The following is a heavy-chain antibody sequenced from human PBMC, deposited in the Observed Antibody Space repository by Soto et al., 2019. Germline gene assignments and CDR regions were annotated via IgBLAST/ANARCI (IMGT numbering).Heavy chain of an antibody. CDR3: ARDGDVLLWFGELLDYYGMDV. V-gene: IGHV3-21*01. J-gene: IGHJ6*02. CDR1: GFTFSSYS. CDR2: ISSSSSYI. D-gene: IGHD3-10*01. Sequence: PGGSLRLSCAASGFTFSSYSMNWVRQAPGKGLEWVSSISSSSSYIYYADSVKGRFTISRDNAKNSLYLQMNSLRAEDTAVYYCARDGDVLLWFGELLDYYGMDVWGQGTTVTVSS.